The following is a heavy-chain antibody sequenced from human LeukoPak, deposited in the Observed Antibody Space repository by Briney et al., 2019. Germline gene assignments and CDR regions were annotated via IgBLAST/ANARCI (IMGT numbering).Heavy chain of an antibody. Sequence: PGRSLRLSCAASGFTVSKNYMSWVRQAPGEGLESVSVIYSGGSTYYADSVRGRFTISRDNSKNTLYLQMNSLRVEDTAVYYCARVGGHWGQGTLVTVSS. V-gene: IGHV3-53*01. CDR2: IYSGGST. D-gene: IGHD3-10*01. CDR3: ARVGGH. CDR1: GFTVSKNY. J-gene: IGHJ4*02.